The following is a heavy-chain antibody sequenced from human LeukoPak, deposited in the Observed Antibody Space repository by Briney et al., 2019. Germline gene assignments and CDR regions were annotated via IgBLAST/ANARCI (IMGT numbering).Heavy chain of an antibody. Sequence: GGSLRLSCAASGFTFSSYWMSWVRQAPGKGLEWVANIKQDGSEKYYMDSVKGRFTISRQNAKNSLFLQMNSLRVEDTAVYYCARHRSGGSQDDAFDIWGQGTMVTVSS. CDR1: GFTFSSYW. CDR2: IKQDGSEK. CDR3: ARHRSGGSQDDAFDI. D-gene: IGHD2-15*01. J-gene: IGHJ3*02. V-gene: IGHV3-7*01.